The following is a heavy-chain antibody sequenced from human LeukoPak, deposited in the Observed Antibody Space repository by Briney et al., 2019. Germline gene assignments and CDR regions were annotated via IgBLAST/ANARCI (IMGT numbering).Heavy chain of an antibody. CDR1: GFTFSSYS. Sequence: PGGSLRLSCAASGFTFSSYSMNWVRQAPGKGLEWVSSISSSSSYIYYADSVKGRFTISRDNAKNSLYLQMNSLRAEDTAVYYCARIGLGELSQNDYWGQGTLVTVSS. J-gene: IGHJ4*02. D-gene: IGHD3-16*02. V-gene: IGHV3-21*01. CDR2: ISSSSSYI. CDR3: ARIGLGELSQNDY.